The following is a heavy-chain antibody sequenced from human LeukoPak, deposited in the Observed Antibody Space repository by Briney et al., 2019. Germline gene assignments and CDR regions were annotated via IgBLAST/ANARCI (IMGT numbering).Heavy chain of an antibody. J-gene: IGHJ4*02. Sequence: PGRSLRLSCAASGFTFSSYVMHRVRPAPGRGLEWVSVISYDGSNKYYADSVKGRFTISRDNPENTLYLQMNSLRPEDTSVYYCAKTGSDWYFDYWGQGTLVTVSS. CDR2: ISYDGSNK. D-gene: IGHD2-21*02. V-gene: IGHV3-30*18. CDR3: AKTGSDWYFDY. CDR1: GFTFSSYV.